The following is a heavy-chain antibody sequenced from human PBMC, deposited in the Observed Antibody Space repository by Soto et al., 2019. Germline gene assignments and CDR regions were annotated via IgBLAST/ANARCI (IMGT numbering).Heavy chain of an antibody. J-gene: IGHJ4*02. D-gene: IGHD1-26*01. CDR3: AREVGATRRPGLHY. V-gene: IGHV1-18*01. Sequence: ASVRVSCKASGYTFTSYGISWVRQAPGQGLEWMGRISAYNGNTNYAQKLQGRVTMTTDTSTSSAYMELRSLRSDDTAVYYCAREVGATRRPGLHYSGQGTLVTISS. CDR1: GYTFTSYG. CDR2: ISAYNGNT.